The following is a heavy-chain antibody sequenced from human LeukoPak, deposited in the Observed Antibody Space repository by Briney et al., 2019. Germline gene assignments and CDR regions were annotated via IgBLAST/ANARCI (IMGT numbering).Heavy chain of an antibody. CDR1: GFTLSTYG. CDR3: AKEGGDTGLDAFDS. CDR2: ISYDGSNK. V-gene: IGHV3-30*18. D-gene: IGHD2-21*02. Sequence: PGRSLRLSCAASGFTLSTYGMHWVRQAPGKGLEWVAVISYDGSNKYYADSVKGRFTISRDNSKNTLYLQMNSLRAEDTAVYYCAKEGGDTGLDAFDSWGQGTMVTVSS. J-gene: IGHJ3*02.